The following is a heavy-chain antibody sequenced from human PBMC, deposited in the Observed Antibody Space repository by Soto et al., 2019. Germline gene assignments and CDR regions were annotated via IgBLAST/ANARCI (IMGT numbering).Heavy chain of an antibody. Sequence: QVPLQLSGPGLMEPSQTLSLTCAISGDSVSSNSAGWNWVRQTPSRGLEWLGRTYYKSKWLNNYALSVQSRITINPDTAQDQFAQHLASVTPEDTAVYFCARGSWDDVSGHDYMDVWGKGAPVTVSS. CDR3: ARGSWDDVSGHDYMDV. D-gene: IGHD5-12*01. CDR2: TYYKSKWLN. CDR1: GDSVSSNSAG. V-gene: IGHV6-1*01. J-gene: IGHJ6*03.